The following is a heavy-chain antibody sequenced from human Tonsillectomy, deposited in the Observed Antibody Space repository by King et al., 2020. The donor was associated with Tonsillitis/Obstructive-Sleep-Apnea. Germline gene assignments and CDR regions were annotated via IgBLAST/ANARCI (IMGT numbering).Heavy chain of an antibody. J-gene: IGHJ3*01. CDR3: EREDYNFWNGFTT. Sequence: VQLVESGGDLVQPGGSLRLSCEASGFTFIDYLLSCVRPAPGKELECVSNIKEDKIERYYLESVKDRFTVSRDNAKNSMYLQMNSLRAEDTAVYFCEREDYNFWNGFTTWGQGTMVTVSS. V-gene: IGHV3-7*04. CDR2: IKEDKIER. D-gene: IGHD3-3*01. CDR1: GFTFIDYL.